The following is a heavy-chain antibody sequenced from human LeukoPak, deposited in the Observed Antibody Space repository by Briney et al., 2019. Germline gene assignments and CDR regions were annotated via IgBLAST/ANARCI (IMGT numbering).Heavy chain of an antibody. CDR2: IKQDGSEK. Sequence: GGSLRLSCAASGFTFSSYWMSWVRQAPGKGLEWVANIKQDGSEKYYVDSVKGRFTISRDNAKNSLYLQMNSLRAEDTAVYYCAKRRGYDGFWSGSNTDAGAFDIWGQGTMVTVFS. CDR1: GFTFSSYW. CDR3: AKRRGYDGFWSGSNTDAGAFDI. D-gene: IGHD3-3*01. V-gene: IGHV3-7*01. J-gene: IGHJ3*02.